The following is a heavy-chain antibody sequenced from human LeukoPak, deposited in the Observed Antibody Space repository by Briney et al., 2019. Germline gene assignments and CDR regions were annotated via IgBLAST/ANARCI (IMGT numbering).Heavy chain of an antibody. V-gene: IGHV1-46*01. D-gene: IGHD4-23*01. CDR3: ASDYGGNSCGY. J-gene: IGHJ4*02. Sequence: ASVKVSCKASGYTFTGYYIHWVRQAPGQGLEWMGWINPSGGSTSYAQKFQGRVTMTRDTSTSTVYMELSSLRSEDTAVYYCASDYGGNSCGYWGQGTLVTVSS. CDR1: GYTFTGYY. CDR2: INPSGGST.